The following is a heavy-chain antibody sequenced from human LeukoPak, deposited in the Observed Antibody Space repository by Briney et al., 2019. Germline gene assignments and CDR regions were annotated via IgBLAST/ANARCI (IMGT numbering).Heavy chain of an antibody. J-gene: IGHJ3*02. CDR3: ARGGMSRYCSGGSCYMVAFDI. CDR2: IYYSGST. Sequence: PSETLSLTCTVSGGSIRSYYWSWIRQPPGKGLEWIGYIYYSGSTNYNPSLKSRVTISVDTSKNQFSLKLSSVTAADTAVYYCARGGMSRYCSGGSCYMVAFDIWGQGTMVTVSS. V-gene: IGHV4-59*12. D-gene: IGHD2-15*01. CDR1: GGSIRSYY.